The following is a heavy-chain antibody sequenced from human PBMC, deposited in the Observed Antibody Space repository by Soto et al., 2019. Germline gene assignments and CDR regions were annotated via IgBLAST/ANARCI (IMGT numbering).Heavy chain of an antibody. J-gene: IGHJ4*02. Sequence: QVQLVQSGAEVKEPGASVKVSCRTSGYTFTSLDMNWVRQAAGQGLEWMGWMSPSTGRTGYAQRFQGRVTMSGDTSTSTAYMELSSLRSEDTAVYYCARGVGDLGDYWGQGTLVTVSS. CDR2: MSPSTGRT. CDR1: GYTFTSLD. D-gene: IGHD3-10*01. V-gene: IGHV1-8*02. CDR3: ARGVGDLGDY.